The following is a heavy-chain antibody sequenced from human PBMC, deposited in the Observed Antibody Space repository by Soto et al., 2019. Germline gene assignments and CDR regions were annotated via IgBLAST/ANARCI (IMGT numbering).Heavy chain of an antibody. CDR2: IVVGNGDT. Sequence: QMQLVQSGPEVKKPGTSVKVSCKASGFTFTSSAVQWVRQARGQGLEWMGWIVVGNGDTKYAQKFQQRVTFTRVISTSTAYMEVSSLRSEDPAVYYCAAERGYLGGQGTLVTVSS. CDR3: AAERGYL. CDR1: GFTFTSSA. J-gene: IGHJ4*02. V-gene: IGHV1-58*01. D-gene: IGHD1-1*01.